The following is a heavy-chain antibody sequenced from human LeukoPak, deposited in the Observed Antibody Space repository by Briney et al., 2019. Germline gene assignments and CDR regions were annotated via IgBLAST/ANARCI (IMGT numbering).Heavy chain of an antibody. J-gene: IGHJ4*02. CDR1: GFTFSSYA. Sequence: GGSLRLSCAPSGFTFSSYAMSWVRQAPGGGREWVSAISGSGGSTYYADSVKGRFTISRDNSKNTLYLQMNSLRAEDTAVYYCAKVLRVVPAAAFDYWGQGTLVTVSS. CDR3: AKVLRVVPAAAFDY. D-gene: IGHD2-2*01. V-gene: IGHV3-23*01. CDR2: ISGSGGST.